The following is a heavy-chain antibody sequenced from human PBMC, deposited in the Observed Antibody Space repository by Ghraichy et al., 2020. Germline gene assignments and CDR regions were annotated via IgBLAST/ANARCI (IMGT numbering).Heavy chain of an antibody. J-gene: IGHJ3*02. Sequence: ESLNISCAASGFTFSSYSMNWVRQAPGKGLEWVSSISSSSTYIYYADSVKGRFTISRDNAKNSLYLQMNSLRAEDTAVYYCAVATDRAAFDIWGQGTMVTVSS. CDR3: AVATDRAAFDI. D-gene: IGHD5-12*01. V-gene: IGHV3-21*01. CDR2: ISSSSTYI. CDR1: GFTFSSYS.